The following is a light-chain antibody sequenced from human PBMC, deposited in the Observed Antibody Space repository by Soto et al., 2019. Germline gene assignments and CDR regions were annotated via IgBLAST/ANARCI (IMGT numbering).Light chain of an antibody. CDR1: SSDIGAYNY. CDR3: SSFTTSSTYV. V-gene: IGLV2-14*01. Sequence: QSALTQPASVSGSPGQSITISCTGTSSDIGAYNYVSWYQQYPGSAPKLMIYEVNNRPSGVSNRFSGSKSGNTASLTISGLQAEDEADYYCSSFTTSSTYVVGAGTKVTVL. J-gene: IGLJ1*01. CDR2: EVN.